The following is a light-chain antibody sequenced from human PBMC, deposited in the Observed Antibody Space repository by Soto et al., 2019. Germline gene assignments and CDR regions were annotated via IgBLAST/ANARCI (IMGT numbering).Light chain of an antibody. V-gene: IGKV3-20*01. J-gene: IGKJ5*01. Sequence: EIVLTQSPATLSLSPGERVTLSCRASQSVSSNYLAWYQQKPGQAPRPLIYGASSRATGLPDRFSGSGSGADFSLTISRLETEDFAVYYCQQYGSSPITFGQGTRLEIK. CDR2: GAS. CDR1: QSVSSNY. CDR3: QQYGSSPIT.